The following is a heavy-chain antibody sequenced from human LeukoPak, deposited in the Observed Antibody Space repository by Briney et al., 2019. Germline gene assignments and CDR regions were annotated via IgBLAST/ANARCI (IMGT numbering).Heavy chain of an antibody. CDR2: ISSSSSTI. Sequence: GGSLRLSCAASGFTFSSYSMNWVRQAPGKGLEWVSYISSSSSTIYYAHSVKGRFTISRDNSKNTLYLQVNSLSAEDSAVYYCAKASYPHSGAWYNLLSWGQGTRVTVPS. CDR1: GFTFSSYS. CDR3: AKASYPHSGAWYNLLS. D-gene: IGHD6-13*01. J-gene: IGHJ5*02. V-gene: IGHV3-48*01.